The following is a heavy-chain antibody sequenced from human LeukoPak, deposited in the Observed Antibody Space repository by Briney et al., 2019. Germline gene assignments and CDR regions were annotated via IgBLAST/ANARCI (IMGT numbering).Heavy chain of an antibody. V-gene: IGHV1-8*01. Sequence: ASVEVSCKAAGYTFTSYDINWVRQAPGQGLESMGWMNPTSGNTGYAQKFQGRVTMTRDASIATAYMELSSLTSEDTALYYCTRMRGYTHGYWYLDLWGRGTPVTVSS. J-gene: IGHJ2*01. D-gene: IGHD5-18*01. CDR3: TRMRGYTHGYWYLDL. CDR1: GYTFTSYD. CDR2: MNPTSGNT.